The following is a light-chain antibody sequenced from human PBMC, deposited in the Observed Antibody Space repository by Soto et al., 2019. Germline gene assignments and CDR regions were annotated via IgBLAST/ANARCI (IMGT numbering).Light chain of an antibody. J-gene: IGKJ4*01. CDR3: QQLNAYPHN. V-gene: IGKV1-5*01. CDR2: GAS. CDR1: QTISSW. Sequence: TQSPSTLSGCAGARCPITIRASQTISSWLAWYQQKPGKAPKLLISGASTLQSGVPSRFSGSGFGTEFTLTVSSLQPEDFATYYCQQLNAYPHNFGGGTKVDIK.